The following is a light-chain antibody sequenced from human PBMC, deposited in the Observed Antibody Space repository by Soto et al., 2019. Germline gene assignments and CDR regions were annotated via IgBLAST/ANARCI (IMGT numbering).Light chain of an antibody. J-gene: IGKJ1*01. CDR1: QDVSRY. CDR3: QQTYSTPWT. CDR2: AAS. V-gene: IGKV1-9*01. Sequence: DIQLTQSPSFLSASVGDRVTITCRASQDVSRYLAWYQQKPGKAPNLLIYAASTLRSGVPSRFSGSGSETEFTLTISSLQPEDFATYHCQQTYSTPWTFGQGTTVGIK.